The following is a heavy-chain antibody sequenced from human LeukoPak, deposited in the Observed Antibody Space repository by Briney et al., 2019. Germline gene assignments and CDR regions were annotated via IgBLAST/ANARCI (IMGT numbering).Heavy chain of an antibody. J-gene: IGHJ6*02. D-gene: IGHD6-13*01. V-gene: IGHV4-30-4*01. Sequence: SETLSLTCTVPGGSISSGDYYWSWIRQPPGKGLEWIGYIYYSGSTYYNPSLKSRVTISVDTSKNQFSLKLSSVTAADTAVYYCARVPGIAAAWYSAYYYYYGMDVWGQGTTVTVSS. CDR3: ARVPGIAAAWYSAYYYYYGMDV. CDR1: GGSISSGDYY. CDR2: IYYSGST.